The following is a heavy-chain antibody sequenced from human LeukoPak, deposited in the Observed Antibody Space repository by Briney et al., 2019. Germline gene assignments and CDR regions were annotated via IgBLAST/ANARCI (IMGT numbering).Heavy chain of an antibody. Sequence: KPSETLSLTCTVSGGSISSYYWSWIRQPAGKGLEWIGRIYSSGATNHNPSLKGRVTMSIDTSKNQVSLKLSSVTAADTAIYYCARDLADWGQGALVTVSS. CDR3: ARDLAD. J-gene: IGHJ4*02. CDR2: IYSSGAT. V-gene: IGHV4-4*07. CDR1: GGSISSYY.